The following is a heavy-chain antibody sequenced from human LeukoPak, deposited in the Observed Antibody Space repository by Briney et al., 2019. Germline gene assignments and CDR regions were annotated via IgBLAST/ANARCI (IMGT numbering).Heavy chain of an antibody. J-gene: IGHJ4*02. CDR2: IRYDGNNK. D-gene: IGHD6-19*01. Sequence: GGSLRLSCAASTFTFSSYGIHWVRQAPGKGLEWVAFIRYDGNNKYYADSVKGRFTISRDNSKNTLYLQMNSLGVEDTAVYYCANTTYSSGWSPFDYWGQGTLVTVSS. CDR3: ANTTYSSGWSPFDY. V-gene: IGHV3-30*02. CDR1: TFTFSSYG.